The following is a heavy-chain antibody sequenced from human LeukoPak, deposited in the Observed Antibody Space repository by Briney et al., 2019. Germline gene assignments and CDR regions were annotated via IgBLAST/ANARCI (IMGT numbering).Heavy chain of an antibody. CDR3: VRHANPYSSNWFDY. J-gene: IGHJ4*02. D-gene: IGHD6-13*01. CDR2: FYYSGST. Sequence: SETLSLTCAVSGDYISSSYWNWIRQPPGKGLEWIGYFYYSGSTNYNPSLKSRVTISVDTSRNQFSLKLSSVTTADTAVYYCVRHANPYSSNWFDYWGQGTLVTVSS. CDR1: GDYISSSY. V-gene: IGHV4-59*08.